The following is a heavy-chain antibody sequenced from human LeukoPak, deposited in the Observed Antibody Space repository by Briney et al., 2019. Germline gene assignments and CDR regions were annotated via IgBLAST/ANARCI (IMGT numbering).Heavy chain of an antibody. V-gene: IGHV4-39*01. CDR3: ARLGAASSGY. D-gene: IGHD2-15*01. J-gene: IGHJ4*02. Sequence: PSETLSLTCTVSGGSISSSSYYWGWIRQPPGKGLEWIGSIYYSGSTYYNPSLKSRFTISVDTSKNPFSLKLSSVTAADTAVYYCARLGAASSGYWGQGTLVTVSS. CDR1: GGSISSSSYY. CDR2: IYYSGST.